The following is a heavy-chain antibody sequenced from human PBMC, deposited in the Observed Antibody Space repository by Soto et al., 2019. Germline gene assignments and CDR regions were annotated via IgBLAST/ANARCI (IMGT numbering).Heavy chain of an antibody. CDR3: ARENYCYYLNSFHP. CDR2: ISSSSSRI. CDR1: GFTFSSYS. V-gene: IGHV3-48*02. J-gene: IGHJ5*02. D-gene: IGHD4-17*01. Sequence: EVQLVESGGGLVQPGGSLRLSWAASGFTFSSYSMNWVRKAPGKGLVWVSDISSSSSRIYYADSVKGRFTISRDNTKNSLYLQMNSLRDEVTAVYYFARENYCYYLNSFHPWGQGTLVTFSS.